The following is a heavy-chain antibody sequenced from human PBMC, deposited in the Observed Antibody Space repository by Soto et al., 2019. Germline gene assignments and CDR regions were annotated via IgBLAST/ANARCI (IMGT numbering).Heavy chain of an antibody. CDR2: ISYDGSNK. Sequence: QVQLVESGGGVVQPGRSLSLSCAASGFTFSSYAMHWVRQAPGKGLEWVAVISYDGSNKYYADSVEGRFTISRDNSKNTMYLQMKRLSAEDTAVYYCARGTSKGDLRSCWFDPWGQGTLVTVSS. D-gene: IGHD3-16*01. CDR1: GFTFSSYA. CDR3: ARGTSKGDLRSCWFDP. J-gene: IGHJ5*02. V-gene: IGHV3-30-3*01.